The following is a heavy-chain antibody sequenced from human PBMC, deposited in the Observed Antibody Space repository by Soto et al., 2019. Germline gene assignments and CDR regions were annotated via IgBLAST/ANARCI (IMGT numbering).Heavy chain of an antibody. V-gene: IGHV4-31*03. CDR1: GESISSGGYY. CDR3: ARASSSSSAADY. Sequence: QVQLQESGPGLVKPSQTLSLTCNVSGESISSGGYYWSWIRHHPRKGLEWIGYIYDSESAYYNPSLKSRVTISMDTSKNLFAMRLSSVTDADTAVYYCARASSSSSAADYWGQGTLVTVYS. D-gene: IGHD6-6*01. CDR2: IYDSESA. J-gene: IGHJ4*02.